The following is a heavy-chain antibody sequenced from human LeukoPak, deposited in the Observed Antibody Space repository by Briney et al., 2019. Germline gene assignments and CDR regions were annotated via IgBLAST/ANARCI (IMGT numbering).Heavy chain of an antibody. D-gene: IGHD3-10*01. J-gene: IGHJ4*02. CDR1: SGSISSYY. V-gene: IGHV4-59*01. CDR2: IYYSGSS. Sequence: PSETLSLTCTVSSGSISSYYWSWIRQPPGKGLEWIGCIYYSGSSNYNPSLKSRVTMSVDTSKNQFSLKLSSVTAADTAVYYCAKFLWFGEFYFDYWGQGTLVTVSS. CDR3: AKFLWFGEFYFDY.